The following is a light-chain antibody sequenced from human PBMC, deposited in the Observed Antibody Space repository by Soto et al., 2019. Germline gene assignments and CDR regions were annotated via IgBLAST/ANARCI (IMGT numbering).Light chain of an antibody. J-gene: IGKJ2*01. V-gene: IGKV1-5*01. CDR2: DAS. Sequence: DIQMTQSPSTLSASIGDRITITCRASQNINTWLAWYQQKPGRAPKVLIYDASSLESGVPSRISGSGSGTEFILTISSLQLDDFATYYCHQYYGYPYTFGQGTKLELK. CDR1: QNINTW. CDR3: HQYYGYPYT.